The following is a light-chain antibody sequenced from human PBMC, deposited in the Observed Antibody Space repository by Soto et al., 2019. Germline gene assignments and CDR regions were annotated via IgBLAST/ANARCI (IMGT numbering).Light chain of an antibody. CDR3: SSYSGSSTLVV. V-gene: IGLV2-14*03. J-gene: IGLJ2*01. Sequence: QSVLTQPASVSGSPGQSIAISCTGTSSDVGGYNFVSWYQQHPGKAPKLVIYDVNIRPSGVSDRFSGSKSGNTASLTTSGLQAEAEADCYCSSYSGSSTLVVFGGGTKLTVL. CDR1: SSDVGGYNF. CDR2: DVN.